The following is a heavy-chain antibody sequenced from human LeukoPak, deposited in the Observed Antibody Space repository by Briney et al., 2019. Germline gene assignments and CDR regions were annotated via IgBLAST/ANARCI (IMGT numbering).Heavy chain of an antibody. J-gene: IGHJ4*02. CDR2: LYWDDDK. CDR3: AHAPTRHWKGGVEH. CDR1: GFSLSTSGVG. V-gene: IGHV2-5*02. Sequence: SGPTLVKPTQTLTLTCTFSGFSLSTSGVGVGWIRQPPGKALESLALLYWDDDKRYSPSLKSRLTITKDTSKNQVVLTMTNMDPVDTATYYCAHAPTRHWKGGVEHWGQGTLVTVSS. D-gene: IGHD2-8*02.